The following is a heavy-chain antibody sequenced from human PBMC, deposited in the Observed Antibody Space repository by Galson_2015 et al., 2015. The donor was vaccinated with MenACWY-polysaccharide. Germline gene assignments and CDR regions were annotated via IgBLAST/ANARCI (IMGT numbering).Heavy chain of an antibody. J-gene: IGHJ5*02. CDR3: AKTNSGGICTSGWACWFDP. V-gene: IGHV3-7*03. CDR1: GFTFGNFW. D-gene: IGHD2-15*01. CDR2: IKQDGSEK. Sequence: SLRLSCAASGFTFGNFWMSWVRQAPGKELEWVASIKQDGSEKYLVDSVKGRFTISRDNAENSLFLQMNSLRAEDTAIYYWAKTNSGGICTSGWACWFDPWGQGSLVIVSS.